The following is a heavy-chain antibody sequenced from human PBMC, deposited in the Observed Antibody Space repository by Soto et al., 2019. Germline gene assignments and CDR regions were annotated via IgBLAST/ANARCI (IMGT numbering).Heavy chain of an antibody. CDR2: IRSKANSYAT. D-gene: IGHD3-16*01. CDR1: GFAFSGSA. J-gene: IGHJ5*01. V-gene: IGHV3-73*01. Sequence: LRLSCAASGFAFSGSAMHWVRQASGKGLEWVGRIRSKANSYATAYAASVKGRFTISRDDSKNTAYLQMNSLKTEDTAVYYCATGVATAMFILDSWGRGTLVTVSS. CDR3: ATGVATAMFILDS.